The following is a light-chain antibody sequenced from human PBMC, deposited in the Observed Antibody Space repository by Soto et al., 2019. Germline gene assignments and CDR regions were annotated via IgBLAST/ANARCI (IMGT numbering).Light chain of an antibody. CDR3: QHYIENLT. CDR2: KAS. CDR1: QSISSW. Sequence: DIQMTQSPSTLSASVGDRVTITCRASQSISSWLAWYQQKPGKAPKLLIYKASTLQSLVPARFSRSGSGTLFTLAISSLQPHDSATYYCQHYIENLTFGQETKVEIK. V-gene: IGKV1-5*03. J-gene: IGKJ1*01.